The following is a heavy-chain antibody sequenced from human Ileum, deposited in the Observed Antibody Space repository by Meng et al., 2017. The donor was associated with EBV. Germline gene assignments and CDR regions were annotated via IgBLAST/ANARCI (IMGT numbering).Heavy chain of an antibody. CDR3: ARPIAAAGWFDP. D-gene: IGHD6-13*01. J-gene: IGHJ5*02. CDR2: IYYSGRT. Sequence: QLQRQGSGPGLVKPSETLSLTCTVSGGPINSSSYYWGWIRQPPGKGLEWIGSIYYSGRTYYNPSLKSRVTISVDTSKNQFSLKLSSVTAADTAVYYCARPIAAAGWFDPWGQGTLVTVSS. V-gene: IGHV4-39*01. CDR1: GGPINSSSYY.